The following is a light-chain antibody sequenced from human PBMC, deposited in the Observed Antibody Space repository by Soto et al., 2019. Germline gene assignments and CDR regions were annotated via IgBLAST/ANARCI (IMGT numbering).Light chain of an antibody. Sequence: QSVLTQPASVSGSHGQSITISCTGTSSDVGGYNYVSWYQQHPGKAPKLMIYEVSNRPSGVSNRFSGSKSGNTASLTISGLQAEEEADYYCSSYTSSSTRVFGGGTKLTVL. J-gene: IGLJ3*02. CDR2: EVS. V-gene: IGLV2-14*01. CDR1: SSDVGGYNY. CDR3: SSYTSSSTRV.